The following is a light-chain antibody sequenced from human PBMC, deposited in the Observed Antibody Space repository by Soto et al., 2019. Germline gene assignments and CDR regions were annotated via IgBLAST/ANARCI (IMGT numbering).Light chain of an antibody. V-gene: IGKV3-20*01. CDR2: GAS. Sequence: EIVMTQSPATLSVSPGERATLSCRASQSVSSSYIAWYQQRPGQAPRLLIYGASSRATGIPDRFSGSGSGTHFPLTIRSLQPEDFATYYCQKYDSAPRTFGQGTKVDIK. CDR1: QSVSSSY. CDR3: QKYDSAPRT. J-gene: IGKJ1*01.